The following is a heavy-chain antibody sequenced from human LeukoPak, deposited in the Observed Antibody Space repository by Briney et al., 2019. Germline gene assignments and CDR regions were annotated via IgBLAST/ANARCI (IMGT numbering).Heavy chain of an antibody. Sequence: GGSLRLSCAASGFTFSDYYMSWIRQTPGKGLEWVSYISSSGSTIYYADSVKGRFTISRDNAKNSLYLQMNRLRAEDTAVYYWARDLLSYYDSSGYYDYWGQGTLVTVSS. CDR3: ARDLLSYYDSSGYYDY. V-gene: IGHV3-11*01. J-gene: IGHJ4*02. CDR1: GFTFSDYY. CDR2: ISSSGSTI. D-gene: IGHD3-22*01.